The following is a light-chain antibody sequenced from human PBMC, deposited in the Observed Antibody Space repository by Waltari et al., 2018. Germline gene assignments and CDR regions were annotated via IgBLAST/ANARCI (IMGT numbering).Light chain of an antibody. CDR3: HQYNDGPPFN. J-gene: IGKJ2*01. CDR2: GAS. V-gene: IGKV3-15*01. Sequence: EIVMTQSPATLSVSPGERAIISCRAMQSVTTNLAWYQQKPGQPPRLLIYGASTRATDIPARFSGSGSGTEFTLTITSLQSEDFAVYYCHQYNDGPPFNFGQGTKLEIK. CDR1: QSVTTN.